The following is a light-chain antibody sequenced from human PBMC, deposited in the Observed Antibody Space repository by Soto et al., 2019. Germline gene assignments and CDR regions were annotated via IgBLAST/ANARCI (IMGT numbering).Light chain of an antibody. V-gene: IGKV3D-20*02. CDR1: QSVSSSY. CDR3: QQRSIWPWT. CDR2: GVS. Sequence: EIVFTQSPGTLSLSPGERATLSCRASQSVSSSYLAWYQQKPGQAPRLLIYGVSTRATGIPARFSGSGSGTDFTLTISRLEPEDFAVYYCQQRSIWPWTFGQGTKVDI. J-gene: IGKJ1*01.